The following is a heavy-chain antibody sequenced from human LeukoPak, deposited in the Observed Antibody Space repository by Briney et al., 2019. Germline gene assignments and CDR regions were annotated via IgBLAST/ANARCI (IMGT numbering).Heavy chain of an antibody. Sequence: GGSLRLSCAASGFTFSSYAMSWVRQAPGKGLEWVSAISGSGGSTYYADSVKGRFTISRDNSKNTLYLQMNSLRAEDTAVYYCVKVMGSSSWQIDYWGQGTLVTVSS. CDR3: VKVMGSSSWQIDY. D-gene: IGHD6-13*01. CDR1: GFTFSSYA. V-gene: IGHV3-23*01. J-gene: IGHJ4*02. CDR2: ISGSGGST.